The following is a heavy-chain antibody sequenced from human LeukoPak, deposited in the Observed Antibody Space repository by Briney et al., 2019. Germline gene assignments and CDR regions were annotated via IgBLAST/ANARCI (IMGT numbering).Heavy chain of an antibody. CDR1: GDSVSSNSAA. V-gene: IGHV6-1*01. Sequence: KPSQTLSLTCAISGDSVSSNSAAWNWIRQSPSRGLEWLGRTCYRSKWYNDYAVSVKSRIAINPDTSKNQFSLQLNSVTPEDTAVYYCARVYCSSTSCSNWLDPWGQGTLATVSS. CDR2: TCYRSKWYN. J-gene: IGHJ5*02. CDR3: ARVYCSSTSCSNWLDP. D-gene: IGHD2-2*01.